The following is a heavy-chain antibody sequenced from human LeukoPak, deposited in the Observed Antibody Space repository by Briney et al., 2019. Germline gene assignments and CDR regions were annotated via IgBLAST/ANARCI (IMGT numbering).Heavy chain of an antibody. CDR3: ARIPIVIVPAYLDS. V-gene: IGHV4-39*01. CDR1: GGSINSSSNQ. Sequence: PSETLSLTCTVSGGSINSSSNQWGWIRQPPGKGLEWIGSISYSGNTYYKPSLKSRVTVSVDTSKKQFSLKLSSVTAADTAVYFCARIPIVIVPAYLDSWGQGTLVTVSS. D-gene: IGHD2-2*01. J-gene: IGHJ4*02. CDR2: ISYSGNT.